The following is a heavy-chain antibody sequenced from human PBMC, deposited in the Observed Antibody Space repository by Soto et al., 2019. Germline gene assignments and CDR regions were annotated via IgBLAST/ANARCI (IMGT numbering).Heavy chain of an antibody. D-gene: IGHD6-19*01. CDR2: VYYSGGT. Sequence: QVQLQESGPGLVKPSETLSLTCTVSGGSISSYYWTWIRQPPGKGLEWIGYVYYSGGTNYNPSLPIRVTISVDTSKSQFSLTLSSVAAADTAVYYWARSHGYNSGWSESWGQGILVTVSS. CDR3: ARSHGYNSGWSES. V-gene: IGHV4-59*01. CDR1: GGSISSYY. J-gene: IGHJ5*01.